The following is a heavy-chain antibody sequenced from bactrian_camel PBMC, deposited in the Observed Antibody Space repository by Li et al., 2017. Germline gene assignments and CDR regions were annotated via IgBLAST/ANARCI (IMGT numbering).Heavy chain of an antibody. D-gene: IGHD5*01. Sequence: QVQLVESGGGSVQAGGSLRLSCIVSGDTASTYCMGWFRQAPGKSREGVASIDSDGTIDYLDSVKGRFTISRDNAKNMVYLEMNNLNAEDTGVYYCVRDDTTLGIWVGVYWGQGTQVTVS. J-gene: IGHJ4*01. CDR2: IDSDGTI. CDR1: GDTASTYC. CDR3: VRDDTTLGIWVGVY. V-gene: IGHV3S53*01.